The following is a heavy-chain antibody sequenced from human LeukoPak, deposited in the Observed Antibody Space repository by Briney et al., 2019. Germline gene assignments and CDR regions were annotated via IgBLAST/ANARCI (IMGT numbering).Heavy chain of an antibody. J-gene: IGHJ5*02. CDR1: GGTFSSYA. V-gene: IGHV1-69*04. CDR3: AREPGGYYDILTGYYKPGRNNWFDP. Sequence: SVRVSCKASGGTFSSYAISWVRQAPGQGLEWMGRIIPILGIANYAQKFQGRVTITADKSTSTAYMELSSLRSEDTAVYYCAREPGGYYDILTGYYKPGRNNWFDPWGQGTLVTVSS. CDR2: IIPILGIA. D-gene: IGHD3-9*01.